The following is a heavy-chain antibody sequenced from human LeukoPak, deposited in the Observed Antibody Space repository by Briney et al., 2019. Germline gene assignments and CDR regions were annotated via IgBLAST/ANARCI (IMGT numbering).Heavy chain of an antibody. V-gene: IGHV3-23*01. CDR3: AKHPRLVRYFDS. CDR2: FSGTGEIT. J-gene: IGHJ4*02. Sequence: GGSLRLSCAASGFTFSSYSMSWVRQAPGKGLEWVSTFSGTGEITYYADSVKGRFTISRDNSKNTLYLQMTSLRAEDTARYYCAKHPRLVRYFDSWDQGTLVTVSS. CDR1: GFTFSSYS. D-gene: IGHD6-6*01.